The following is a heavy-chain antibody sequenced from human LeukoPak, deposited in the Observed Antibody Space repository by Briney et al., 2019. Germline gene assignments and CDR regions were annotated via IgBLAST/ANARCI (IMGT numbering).Heavy chain of an antibody. J-gene: IGHJ4*02. CDR3: ARQTGSGLFILP. Sequence: NTSETLSLTCTVSGVSISSSNSYWGWIRQPPGKGLEWIGSIYYSGNTYYNASLKSQVSISVDTSKNQFPLRLTSVTAADTAVYYCARQTGSGLFILPGGQGTLVTVSS. CDR1: GVSISSSNSY. CDR2: IYYSGNT. D-gene: IGHD3/OR15-3a*01. V-gene: IGHV4-39*01.